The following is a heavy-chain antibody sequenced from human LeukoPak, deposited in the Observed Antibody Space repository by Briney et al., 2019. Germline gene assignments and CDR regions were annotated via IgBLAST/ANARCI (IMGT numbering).Heavy chain of an antibody. CDR2: ISNEGSDK. J-gene: IGHJ3*02. CDR3: AKDAGYSSGWNAFDI. V-gene: IGHV3-30*18. CDR1: GFHFNSYG. Sequence: SGGFLILSCAVSGFHFNSYGMHWVRQAPGKELERVAVISNEGSDKYYADSVKGRFTMSRDNSKNMVYLQMNSLRVEDTAVYYCAKDAGYSSGWNAFDIWGQGTMVTVSS. D-gene: IGHD6-19*01.